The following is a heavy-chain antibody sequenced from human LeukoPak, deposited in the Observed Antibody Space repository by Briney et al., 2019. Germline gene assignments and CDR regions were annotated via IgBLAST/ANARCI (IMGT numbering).Heavy chain of an antibody. CDR1: GYTFTSYD. CDR3: AKDRSSGSYNYYGMDV. V-gene: IGHV1-8*01. CDR2: MNPNSGNT. J-gene: IGHJ6*02. Sequence: ASVKVPCKASGYTFTSYDINWVRQATGQGLEWMGWMNPNSGNTGYAQKFRGRVTMTRNTSISTAYMELSSLRSEDTAVYYCAKDRSSGSYNYYGMDVWGQGTTVTVSS. D-gene: IGHD1-26*01.